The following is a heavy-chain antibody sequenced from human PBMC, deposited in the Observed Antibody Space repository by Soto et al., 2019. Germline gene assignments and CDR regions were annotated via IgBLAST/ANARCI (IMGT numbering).Heavy chain of an antibody. CDR1: GYTFTSYG. Sequence: QVQLVQSGAEVKKPGASVKVSCKASGYTFTSYGISWVRQAPGQGLEWMGWISAYNGNTNYAQKLQGRVTMTTDTSTSTAYMELRSLRSDDTAVYYCARDSHGYYYDSSGYPDDWGQGTLVTVSS. D-gene: IGHD3-22*01. CDR3: ARDSHGYYYDSSGYPDD. CDR2: ISAYNGNT. J-gene: IGHJ4*02. V-gene: IGHV1-18*01.